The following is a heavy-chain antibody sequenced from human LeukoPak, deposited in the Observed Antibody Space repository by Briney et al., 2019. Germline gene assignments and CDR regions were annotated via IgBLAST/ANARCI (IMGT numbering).Heavy chain of an antibody. D-gene: IGHD3-22*01. CDR1: GFTFSSFS. J-gene: IGHJ4*02. V-gene: IGHV3-21*01. CDR2: ISSSSSYI. CDR3: AKILYDSSGFPTDDY. Sequence: GGSLRLSCAASGFTFSSFSMNWVRQTPGQGLEWVSSISSSSSYIYYADSLKGRFTISRDNARNSLYLQMNSLRAEDTAVYYCAKILYDSSGFPTDDYWGQGTLVTVSS.